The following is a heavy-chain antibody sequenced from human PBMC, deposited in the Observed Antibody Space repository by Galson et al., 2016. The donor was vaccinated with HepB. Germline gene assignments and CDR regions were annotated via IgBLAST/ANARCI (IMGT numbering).Heavy chain of an antibody. V-gene: IGHV1-3*01. CDR2: INAGNGKT. D-gene: IGHD6-19*01. CDR3: AKDRLMGWSAPSGY. CDR1: GFIFTSYA. Sequence: SVKVSCKASGFIFTSYAIHWVRQAPGQRLEWMGWINAGNGKTKYSQKFQGTVTITRDTSASTVYMELNSLRPEDTAIYYCAKDRLMGWSAPSGYWGQGTLVTVSS. J-gene: IGHJ4*02.